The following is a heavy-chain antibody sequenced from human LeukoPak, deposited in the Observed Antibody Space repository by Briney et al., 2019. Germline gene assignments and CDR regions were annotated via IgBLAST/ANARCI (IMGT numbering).Heavy chain of an antibody. J-gene: IGHJ5*02. CDR3: ARDYENDFWRPETTYNWFDP. V-gene: IGHV3-21*01. CDR2: ISSSSSYI. Sequence: GGSLRLSCAASGFTFSSYSMNWVRQAPGKGLEWVSSISSSSSYIYYADSVKGRFTISRDNAKNSLYLQMNGLRAEDTAVYYCARDYENDFWRPETTYNWFDPWGQGTLVTVSS. D-gene: IGHD3-3*01. CDR1: GFTFSSYS.